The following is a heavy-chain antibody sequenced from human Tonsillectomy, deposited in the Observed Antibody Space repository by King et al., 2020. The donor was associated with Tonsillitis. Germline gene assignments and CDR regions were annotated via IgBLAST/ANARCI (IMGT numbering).Heavy chain of an antibody. CDR1: GFIFSSYE. D-gene: IGHD3-10*01. J-gene: IGHJ3*02. V-gene: IGHV3-48*03. CDR3: SRGPRLLWFGEITPGAFDI. Sequence: VQLVESGGGLVQPGGSLRLSCAASGFIFSSYEMNWVRQAPGKGLEWGSYISSSGSTIHYADSVKGRFTISSDNAKNSLHLQMNSLRAEDTAVYYCSRGPRLLWFGEITPGAFDIWGQGTMVTVSS. CDR2: ISSSGSTI.